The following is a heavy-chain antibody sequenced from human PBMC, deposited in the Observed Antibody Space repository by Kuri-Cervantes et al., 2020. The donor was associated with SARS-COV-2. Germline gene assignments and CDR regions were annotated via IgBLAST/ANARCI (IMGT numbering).Heavy chain of an antibody. CDR3: ATEGGYCGGDCYSQGYYFDY. D-gene: IGHD2-21*01. CDR2: IYYSGST. V-gene: IGHV4-59*01. Sequence: SETLSLTCTVAGGSISSDYWSWIRQPPGKGLEWIGYIYYSGSTNYNPSLKSRVTISVDTSKNQFSLKLSSVTAADTAVYYFATEGGYCGGDCYSQGYYFDYWGQGTLVTVSS. CDR1: GGSISSDY. J-gene: IGHJ4*02.